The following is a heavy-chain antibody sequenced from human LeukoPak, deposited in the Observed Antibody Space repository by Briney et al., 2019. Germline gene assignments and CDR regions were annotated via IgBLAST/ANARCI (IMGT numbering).Heavy chain of an antibody. CDR3: AAAAGQESNWFDP. V-gene: IGHV4-34*01. CDR1: GGSFSGYY. Sequence: SETLSLTCAVCGGSFSGYYWSWIRQPPGKGLEWIGEINHSGSTNYNPSLKSRVTISVDTSKNQFSLKLSSVTAADTAVYYCAAAAGQESNWFDPWGQGTLVTVSS. J-gene: IGHJ5*02. D-gene: IGHD6-13*01. CDR2: INHSGST.